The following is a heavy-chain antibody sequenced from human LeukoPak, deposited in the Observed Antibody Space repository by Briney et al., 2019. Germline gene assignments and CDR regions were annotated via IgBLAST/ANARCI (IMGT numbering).Heavy chain of an antibody. Sequence: SQTLSLTCTVSGGSISSGGYYWSWIRQHPGKGLEWIVYIYYSGSTYYNPSLKSRVTISVDTSKNQFSLKLSSVTAADTAVYYCARVGPTRILRPFDPWGQGTLVTVSS. CDR3: ARVGPTRILRPFDP. J-gene: IGHJ5*02. D-gene: IGHD2-15*01. V-gene: IGHV4-31*03. CDR2: IYYSGST. CDR1: GGSISSGGYY.